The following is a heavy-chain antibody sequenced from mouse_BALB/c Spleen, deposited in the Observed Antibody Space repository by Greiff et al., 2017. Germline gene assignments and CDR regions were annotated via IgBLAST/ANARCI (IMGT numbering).Heavy chain of an antibody. J-gene: IGHJ3*01. CDR1: GFTFSSYT. Sequence: EVQLMESGGGLVKPGGSLKLSCAASGFTFSSYTMSWVRQTPEKRLEWVATISSGGSYTYYPDSVKGRFTISRDNAKNTLYLEMSSLRSEDTAMYYCAREAYWGQGTLVTVSA. CDR2: ISSGGSYT. V-gene: IGHV5-9-3*01. CDR3: AREAY.